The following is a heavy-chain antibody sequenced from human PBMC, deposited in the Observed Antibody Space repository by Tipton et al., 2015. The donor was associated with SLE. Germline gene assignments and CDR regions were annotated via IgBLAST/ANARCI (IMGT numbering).Heavy chain of an antibody. J-gene: IGHJ4*02. Sequence: LRLSCAVSGYSISSGYYWGWIRQPPGKGLEWIGEINHSGSTNYNPSLKSRVTISVDTSKNQFSLKLSSVTAADTAVYYCAREAQAVAPDYWGQGTLVTVSS. CDR3: AREAQAVAPDY. D-gene: IGHD6-19*01. CDR1: GYSISSGYY. CDR2: INHSGST. V-gene: IGHV4-38-2*02.